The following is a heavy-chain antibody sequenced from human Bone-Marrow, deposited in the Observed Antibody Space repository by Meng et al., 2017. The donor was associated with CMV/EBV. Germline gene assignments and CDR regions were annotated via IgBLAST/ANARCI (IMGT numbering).Heavy chain of an antibody. Sequence: GESLKISCAASRFTFNIYAMSWVRQAPGKGLEWVSTVFATNDNPKYSDSVQGRFAISRDNSRNTLYLQMSSLRAEDTAIYYCAKMVGYCGGNSCASQPFDNWGQGTLVSFSS. D-gene: IGHD2-21*01. J-gene: IGHJ4*02. CDR2: VFATNDNP. CDR3: AKMVGYCGGNSCASQPFDN. V-gene: IGHV3-23*01. CDR1: RFTFNIYA.